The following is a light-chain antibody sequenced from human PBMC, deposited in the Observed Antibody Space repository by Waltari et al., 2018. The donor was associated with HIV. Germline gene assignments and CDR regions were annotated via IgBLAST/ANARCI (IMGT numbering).Light chain of an antibody. CDR1: QSISSW. CDR3: QQYNSYPYT. V-gene: IGKV1-5*03. CDR2: KAS. J-gene: IGKJ2*01. Sequence: TLSASVGDRVTITCRASQSISSWLAWYQQKPGRAPKLLIYKASNLEGGVPSRFRGSGSGTEFTLTISSLQPDDFATYFCQQYNSYPYTFGQGTKLEI.